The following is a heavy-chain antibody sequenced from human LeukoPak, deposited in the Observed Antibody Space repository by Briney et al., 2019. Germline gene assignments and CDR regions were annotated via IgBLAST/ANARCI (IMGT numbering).Heavy chain of an antibody. CDR3: ASGGTYYYGSGSYPLPGSYYYYYMDV. V-gene: IGHV1-69*13. Sequence: SVKVSCEASGGTFSSYAISWVRQAPGQGLEWMGGIIPIFGTANYAQKFQGRVTITADESTSTAYMELSSLRSEDTAVYYCASGGTYYYGSGSYPLPGSYYYYYMDVWGKGTTVTISS. J-gene: IGHJ6*03. CDR2: IIPIFGTA. D-gene: IGHD3-10*01. CDR1: GGTFSSYA.